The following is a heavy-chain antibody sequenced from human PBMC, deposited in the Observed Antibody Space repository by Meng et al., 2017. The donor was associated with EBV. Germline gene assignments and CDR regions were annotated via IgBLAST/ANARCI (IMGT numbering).Heavy chain of an antibody. CDR1: GVHVGTYG. CDR2: IRAYNRNT. J-gene: IGHJ4*02. Sequence: VQSGAGVDKPGNSVKVPSNARGVHVGTYGSCWGRWAPQPAVEWMGWIRAYNRNTNSAQKLQRRVTMTTDTYTSKAYMALRRLSADDTAMDLCDRDGRLYDTTSPFDHWGQGTLVTVSS. CDR3: DRDGRLYDTTSPFDH. D-gene: IGHD3-22*01. V-gene: IGHV1-18*01.